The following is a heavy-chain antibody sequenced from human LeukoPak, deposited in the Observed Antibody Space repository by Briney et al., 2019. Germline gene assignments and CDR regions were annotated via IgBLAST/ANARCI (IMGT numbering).Heavy chain of an antibody. D-gene: IGHD1-26*01. CDR2: INRAGIES. CDR1: GFTFTDYW. J-gene: IGHJ1*01. Sequence: GGSLRLSCAASGFTFTDYWMTWVRQVPGKGLEWVANINRAGIESYYVDSVKGRFTISRDNAEKSLYLQMDSLRVDDTAVYYCARVGTWELQTVFANWGQGTLVTVSS. V-gene: IGHV3-7*01. CDR3: ARVGTWELQTVFAN.